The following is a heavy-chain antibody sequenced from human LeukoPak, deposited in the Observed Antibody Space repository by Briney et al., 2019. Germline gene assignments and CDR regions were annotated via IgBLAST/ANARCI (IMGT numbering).Heavy chain of an antibody. J-gene: IGHJ6*02. CDR2: INHSGST. V-gene: IGHV4-34*01. D-gene: IGHD3-10*01. CDR1: GGSFSGYY. CDR3: ARLGRITMVRGVIPLEFYYYGMDV. Sequence: SETLSLTCAVYGGSFSGYYWSWIRQPPGKGLEWIGEINHSGSTNYNPSLKSRVTISVDTSKNQFSLKLSSVTAADTAVYYCARLGRITMVRGVIPLEFYYYGMDVWGQGTTVTVS.